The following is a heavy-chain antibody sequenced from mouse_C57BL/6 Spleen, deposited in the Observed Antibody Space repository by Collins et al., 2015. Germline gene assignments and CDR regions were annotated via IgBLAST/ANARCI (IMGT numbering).Heavy chain of an antibody. CDR3: ARGADGYFYFDY. CDR1: GYTFTSYW. V-gene: IGHV1-50*01. D-gene: IGHD2-3*01. J-gene: IGHJ2*01. CDR2: IDPSDSYT. Sequence: QVQLQQPGAELVKPGASVKLSCKASGYTFTSYWMQWVKQRPGQGLEWIGEIDPSDSYTNYNQKFKGKATLTVDTSSSTAYMQLSSLTSEDSAVYYCARGADGYFYFDYWGQGTTLTVSS.